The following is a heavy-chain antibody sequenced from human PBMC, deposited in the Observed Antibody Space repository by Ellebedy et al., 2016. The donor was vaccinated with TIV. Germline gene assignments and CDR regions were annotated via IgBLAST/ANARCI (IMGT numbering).Heavy chain of an antibody. CDR2: IYTGDSDN. CDR1: GNSFTNRW. CDR3: ARHSKRGGD. D-gene: IGHD3-16*01. J-gene: IGHJ4*02. Sequence: GESLKISXKASGNSFTNRWIAWVRQMPGKGLEWMGIIYTGDSDNRYSPSFQGHVTFSVDESINTAYLHWRSLKASDSAMYYCARHSKRGGDWGQGTLVTVSS. V-gene: IGHV5-51*01.